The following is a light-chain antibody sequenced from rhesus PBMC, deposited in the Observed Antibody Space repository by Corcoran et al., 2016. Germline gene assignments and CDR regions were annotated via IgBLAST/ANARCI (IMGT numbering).Light chain of an antibody. Sequence: DVVMTQSPLSLPITPGQPATISCRSSERLVHSNGNSYLSWYQQKPGQPPRRLIYEVSNRDSGVPDRFSGRGAGTDFTLKISRVEAEDVGVYYCGQGTNVPYSFGQGTKVEIK. CDR3: GQGTNVPYS. V-gene: IGKV2-65*01. CDR1: ERLVHSNGNSY. CDR2: EVS. J-gene: IGKJ2*01.